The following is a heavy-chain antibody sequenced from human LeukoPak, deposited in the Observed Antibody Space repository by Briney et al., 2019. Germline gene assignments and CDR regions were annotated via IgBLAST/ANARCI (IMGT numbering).Heavy chain of an antibody. Sequence: ASVKVSCKAFGYTFTNYYMHWARQAPGQGLEWMGIFNPSGGTTTFAQKFQGRVTMTRDTSTSTLYMELSSLRSEDTAVYYCARDHYYGSGSSYGGPDYWGQGTLVTVSS. CDR2: FNPSGGTT. D-gene: IGHD3-10*01. V-gene: IGHV1-46*01. CDR3: ARDHYYGSGSSYGGPDY. CDR1: GYTFTNYY. J-gene: IGHJ4*02.